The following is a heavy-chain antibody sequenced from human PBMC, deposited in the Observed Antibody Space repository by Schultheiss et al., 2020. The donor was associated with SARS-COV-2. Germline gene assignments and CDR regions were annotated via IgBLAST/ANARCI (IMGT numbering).Heavy chain of an antibody. CDR1: GFTFSTYG. D-gene: IGHD6-19*01. Sequence: GGSLRLSCAAFGFTFSTYGMHWVRQAPGKGLEWVANIKQDGSEKYYVDSVKGRFTISRDNAKNSLYLQMNSLRAEDTAVYYCASRTDSSGYWGQGTLVTVSS. CDR2: IKQDGSEK. V-gene: IGHV3-7*03. J-gene: IGHJ4*02. CDR3: ASRTDSSGY.